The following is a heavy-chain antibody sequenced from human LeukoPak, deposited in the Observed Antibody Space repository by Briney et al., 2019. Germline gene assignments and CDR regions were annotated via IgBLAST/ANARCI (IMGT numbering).Heavy chain of an antibody. CDR3: ARLWSGYNFDY. J-gene: IGHJ4*02. D-gene: IGHD5-24*01. CDR2: LYYTGIA. CDR1: GYSISSGLY. Sequence: NPSETLSLTCGVSGYSISSGLYWGWIRQPPGKGLQWIGSLYYTGIAEYNPSLKGRLTMSMDKSKNQFSLKLNSVTAADTAVYYCARLWSGYNFDYWGQGTLVTVSS. V-gene: IGHV4-38-2*01.